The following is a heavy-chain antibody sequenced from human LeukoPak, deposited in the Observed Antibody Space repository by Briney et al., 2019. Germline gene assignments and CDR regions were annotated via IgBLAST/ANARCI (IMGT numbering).Heavy chain of an antibody. J-gene: IGHJ5*02. CDR1: GFTFSSYA. Sequence: PGGSLRLSCAASGFTFSSYAMHWVRQAPGKGLEWVGFIRSKTYGGTTEYAASVKGRFTISRDDSKSIAYLQMNSLKTEDTAVYYCTRGRSWFDPWGQGTLVTVSS. CDR2: IRSKTYGGTT. CDR3: TRGRSWFDP. V-gene: IGHV3-49*04.